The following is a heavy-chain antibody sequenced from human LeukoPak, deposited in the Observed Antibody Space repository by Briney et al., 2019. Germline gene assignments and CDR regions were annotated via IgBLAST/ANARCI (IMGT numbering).Heavy chain of an antibody. CDR2: INPDAGDT. D-gene: IGHD6-25*01. CDR3: ARLATATRHWLAASDI. Sequence: GSVKVSCKASGYSFTDYFLYWVRQAPGQGLEWMGRINPDAGDTNYAQTFQGRITMTRDTSISTAYMELSSLKSDDTAVYYCARLATATRHWLAASDIWGQGTVVTVSS. J-gene: IGHJ3*02. V-gene: IGHV1-2*06. CDR1: GYSFTDYF.